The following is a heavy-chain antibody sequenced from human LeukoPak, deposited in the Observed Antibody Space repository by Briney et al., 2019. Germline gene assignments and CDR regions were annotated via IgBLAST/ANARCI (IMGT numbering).Heavy chain of an antibody. CDR3: ATNGWYCLDH. CDR2: IYHSGST. CDR1: GGSISSDNL. V-gene: IGHV4-4*02. D-gene: IGHD6-19*01. Sequence: SETLSLTCAVSGGSISSDNLWCLVRQPPGKGLEWIGEIYHSGSTNYNPSLQSRVTISVDKSNNHFSIRLTSVTAADTAVYYCATNGWYCLDHWGQGALVTVSS. J-gene: IGHJ1*01.